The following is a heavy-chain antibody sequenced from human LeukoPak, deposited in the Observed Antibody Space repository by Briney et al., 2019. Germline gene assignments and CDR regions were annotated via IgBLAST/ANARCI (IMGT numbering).Heavy chain of an antibody. V-gene: IGHV3-48*04. Sequence: GGFLRLSCAASGFTFSSYSMNWVRQAPGKGLEWVSYISSSSSTIYYADSVKGRFTISRDNAKNSLYLQMNSLRAEDTAVYYCVIAVAERRWGQGTLVTVSS. J-gene: IGHJ4*02. CDR2: ISSSSSTI. CDR3: VIAVAERR. D-gene: IGHD6-19*01. CDR1: GFTFSSYS.